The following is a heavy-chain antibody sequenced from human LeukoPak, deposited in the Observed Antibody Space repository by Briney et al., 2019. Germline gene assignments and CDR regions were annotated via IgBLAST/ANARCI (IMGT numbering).Heavy chain of an antibody. D-gene: IGHD5-18*01. CDR3: VNEDTAMEVFDY. CDR1: GFTFSSYA. Sequence: GGSLRLSCAASGFTFSSYAMSWVRQAPGKGLEWVSAISGSGGSTYYADSVKGRFTISRDNSKNTLYLQMNSLRAEDTAVYYCVNEDTAMEVFDYWGQGTLVTVSS. V-gene: IGHV3-23*01. CDR2: ISGSGGST. J-gene: IGHJ4*02.